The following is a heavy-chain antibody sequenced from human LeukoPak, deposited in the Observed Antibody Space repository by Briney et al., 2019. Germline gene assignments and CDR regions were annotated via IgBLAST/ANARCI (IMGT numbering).Heavy chain of an antibody. D-gene: IGHD5-18*01. J-gene: IGHJ4*02. V-gene: IGHV3-9*03. Sequence: SLRLSCAASGFTFDDYAMHWGRQAPGKGLEWVSGISWNSGSIGYADSVKGRFTISRDNAKNSLYLQMNSLRAEDMALYYCAKDKSQLWLGGTFDYWGQGTLVTVSS. CDR1: GFTFDDYA. CDR2: ISWNSGSI. CDR3: AKDKSQLWLGGTFDY.